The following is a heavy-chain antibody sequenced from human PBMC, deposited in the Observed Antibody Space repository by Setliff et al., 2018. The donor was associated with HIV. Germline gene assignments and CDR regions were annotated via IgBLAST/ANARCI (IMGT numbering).Heavy chain of an antibody. J-gene: IGHJ4*02. CDR2: ISATTGDT. D-gene: IGHD4-17*01. CDR3: ARGQTTGEY. V-gene: IGHV3-23*01. CDR1: GFTFSTYA. Sequence: LRLSCAASGFTFSTYAMSWVRQAPGRGLEWVSAISATTGDTYYADSVKGRFTISRDNSKNTLYLQMNSLRAEDTALYYCARGQTTGEYWGQGTVGTGSS.